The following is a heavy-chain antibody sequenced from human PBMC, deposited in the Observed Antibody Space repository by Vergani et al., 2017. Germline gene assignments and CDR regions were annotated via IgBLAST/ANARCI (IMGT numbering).Heavy chain of an antibody. Sequence: QVQLVQSGAEVKKPGASVKVSCKASGYTFTSYGISWVRQAPGQGLEWMGCISAYNGNTNYAQKLQGRVTMTTDTSTSTAYMELRSLRSDDTAVYYCARSRELLWNYYYSMDVWGQGTTVTVSS. CDR3: ARSRELLWNYYYSMDV. D-gene: IGHD1-26*01. CDR2: ISAYNGNT. J-gene: IGHJ6*02. V-gene: IGHV1-18*01. CDR1: GYTFTSYG.